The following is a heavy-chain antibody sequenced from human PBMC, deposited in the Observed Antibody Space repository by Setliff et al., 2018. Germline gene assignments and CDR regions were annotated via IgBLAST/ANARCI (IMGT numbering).Heavy chain of an antibody. D-gene: IGHD3-10*01. CDR1: GDTFSTYA. CDR2: INPHASEK. J-gene: IGHJ4*02. Sequence: SCKASGDTFSTYALSWVRQAPGQGLEWLASINPHASEKYYVDSVKGRFTISRDNAKNSLSLQMNSLRTEDTAVYYCFGAGTCSYWGQGTLVTVSS. V-gene: IGHV3-7*02. CDR3: FGAGTCSY.